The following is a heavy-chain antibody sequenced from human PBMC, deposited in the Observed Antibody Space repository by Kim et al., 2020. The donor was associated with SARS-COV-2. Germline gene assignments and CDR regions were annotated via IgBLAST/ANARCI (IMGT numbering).Heavy chain of an antibody. CDR1: GGTFSSYA. CDR3: ARASVAAAGKLDY. J-gene: IGHJ4*02. CDR2: IIPILGIA. D-gene: IGHD6-13*01. Sequence: SVKVSCKASGGTFSSYAISWVRQAPGQGLEWMGRIIPILGIANYAQKFQGRVTITADKSTSTAYMELSSLRSEDTAVYYCARASVAAAGKLDYWGQGTLVTVSS. V-gene: IGHV1-69*04.